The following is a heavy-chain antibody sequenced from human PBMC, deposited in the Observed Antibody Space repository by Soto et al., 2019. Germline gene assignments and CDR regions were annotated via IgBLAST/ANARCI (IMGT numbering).Heavy chain of an antibody. CDR3: ARRSSSITPDTTRGYFDL. CDR2: IYWDDDK. D-gene: IGHD1-20*01. J-gene: IGHJ2*01. V-gene: IGHV2-5*02. CDR1: GFSLSTSGVG. Sequence: QITLKESGPPLVKPTQTLTLTCTFSGFSLSTSGVGVGWIRQPPGKALEWLALIYWDDDKRYNPSLKSRPTITKDTSKNQVLLTMTNMDPVDTATYNCARRSSSITPDTTRGYFDLWGRGTLVTVSS.